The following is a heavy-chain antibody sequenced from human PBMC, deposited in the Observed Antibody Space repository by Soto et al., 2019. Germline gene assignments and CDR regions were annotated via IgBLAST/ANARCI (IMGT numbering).Heavy chain of an antibody. Sequence: EVQLVESGGGLVQPGGSLRLSCAASGFTFSSNWMHWVRRVPGRGLVWVARINTDGSATNYVDSVKGRFTVSRDNAKNTLYLQMNSLRVEDTAVYYCAKSLEANWDFDYWGQGTLVTVSS. CDR3: AKSLEANWDFDY. CDR1: GFTFSSNW. J-gene: IGHJ4*02. CDR2: INTDGSAT. V-gene: IGHV3-74*01. D-gene: IGHD7-27*01.